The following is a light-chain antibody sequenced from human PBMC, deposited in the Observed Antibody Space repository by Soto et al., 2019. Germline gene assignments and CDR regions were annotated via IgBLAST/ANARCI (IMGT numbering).Light chain of an antibody. CDR2: EGS. J-gene: IGLJ2*01. Sequence: KAASVSGSPGQSITISCTGTSSDVGSYNLVSWYQQHPGKAPKLMIYEGSKRPSGVSNRFSGSKSGNTASLTISGLQAEDEADYYCCSYAGSSTHVVFGGGTKLTVL. CDR3: CSYAGSSTHVV. V-gene: IGLV2-23*01. CDR1: SSDVGSYNL.